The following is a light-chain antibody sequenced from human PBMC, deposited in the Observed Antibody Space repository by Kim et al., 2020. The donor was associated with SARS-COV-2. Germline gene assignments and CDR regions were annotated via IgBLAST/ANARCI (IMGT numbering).Light chain of an antibody. CDR2: EDD. V-gene: IGLV6-57*04. CDR3: QSYNRSIVV. Sequence: NFMLTQPHSVSESPGKTVTISCTRSSGSIGDNYVQWYQQRPGGVPTTVIYEDDQRPSGVPDRFSGSIDSSSNSASLTISGLKTEDEADYYCQSYNRSIVVFGGGTKVTVL. J-gene: IGLJ2*01. CDR1: SGSIGDNY.